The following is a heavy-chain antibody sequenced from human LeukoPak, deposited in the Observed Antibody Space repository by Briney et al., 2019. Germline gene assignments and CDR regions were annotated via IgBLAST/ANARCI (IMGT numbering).Heavy chain of an antibody. CDR2: INHSGST. Sequence: KTSETLSLTCAVYGGSFSGYYWSWIRQPPGKGLEWIGEINHSGSTNYNPSLKSRVTISVDTSKNQFSLKLSSVTAADTAVYYCAIRGSSGWYYFDYWGQGTLVTVFS. CDR3: AIRGSSGWYYFDY. CDR1: GGSFSGYY. J-gene: IGHJ4*02. D-gene: IGHD6-19*01. V-gene: IGHV4-34*01.